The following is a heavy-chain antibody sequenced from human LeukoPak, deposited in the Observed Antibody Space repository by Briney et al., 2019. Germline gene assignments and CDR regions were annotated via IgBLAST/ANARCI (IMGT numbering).Heavy chain of an antibody. CDR2: ISSSGSTI. J-gene: IGHJ4*02. CDR1: GFTFSDYY. V-gene: IGHV3-11*04. Sequence: PGGSLRLSCAASGFTFSDYYMSWIRQAPGKGLEWVSYISSSGSTIYYADSVKGRFTISRDNAKNSLYLQMNSLRAEDTAVYYRARDGYYYDSSGFDDWGQGTLVTVSS. CDR3: ARDGYYYDSSGFDD. D-gene: IGHD3-22*01.